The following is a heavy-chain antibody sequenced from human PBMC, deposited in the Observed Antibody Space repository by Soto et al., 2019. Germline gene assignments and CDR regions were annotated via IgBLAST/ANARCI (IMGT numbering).Heavy chain of an antibody. D-gene: IGHD3-9*01. V-gene: IGHV3-7*01. CDR3: ARERGYYDILSNPPYYYYGMDV. CDR1: GFIFSAYW. J-gene: IGHJ6*02. CDR2: INRGASGT. Sequence: QPGGSLRLSCAGSGFIFSAYWMSWVRHAPGKGLEWVAMINRGASGTHYVDSVKGRFTISRDNAKNSLYLQMNSLSAEDTAVYYCARERGYYDILSNPPYYYYGMDVWGQGTTVTVSS.